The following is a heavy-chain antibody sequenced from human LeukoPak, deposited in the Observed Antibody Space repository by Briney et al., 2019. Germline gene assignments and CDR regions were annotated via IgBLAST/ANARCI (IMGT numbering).Heavy chain of an antibody. CDR3: ARSLGYSYGGRDY. D-gene: IGHD5-18*01. J-gene: IGHJ4*02. Sequence: SETLSLTCAVYGGSLSRYYWGWVRQPPGKGLEWIGEINHSGSTNYNPSLKSRVTISVDTSKNQFSLKLSSVTAADTAVYYCARSLGYSYGGRDYWGQGTLVTVSS. CDR2: INHSGST. V-gene: IGHV4-34*01. CDR1: GGSLSRYY.